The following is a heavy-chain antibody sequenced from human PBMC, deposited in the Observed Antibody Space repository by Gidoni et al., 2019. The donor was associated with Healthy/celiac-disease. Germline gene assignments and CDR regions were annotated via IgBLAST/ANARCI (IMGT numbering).Heavy chain of an antibody. CDR1: GFTFDDYA. CDR3: AKDVSKANIYDYYYYYGMD. D-gene: IGHD2-2*02. CDR2: ISWNSGSI. V-gene: IGHV3-9*01. Sequence: EVQLVESGGGLVQPGRSLRLSCAASGFTFDDYAMHWVRQAPGKGLEWVSGISWNSGSIGYADSVKGRFTISRDNAKNSLYLQMNSLRAEDTALYYCAKDVSKANIYDYYYYYGMDGGQGTTVTVSS. J-gene: IGHJ6*02.